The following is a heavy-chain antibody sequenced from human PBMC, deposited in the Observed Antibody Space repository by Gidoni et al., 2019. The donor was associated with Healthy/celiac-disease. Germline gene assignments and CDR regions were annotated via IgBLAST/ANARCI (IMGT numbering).Heavy chain of an antibody. V-gene: IGHV3-7*03. Sequence: EVQLVESGGGLVQPGGSLRISCAASGFTFSSYWMSWVRQAPGKGLEWVANIKQDGSEKYYVDSVKGRFTISRDNAKNSLYLQMNSLRAEDTAVYYCARESAIAVAGVDAFDIWGQGTMVTVSS. CDR1: GFTFSSYW. J-gene: IGHJ3*02. D-gene: IGHD6-19*01. CDR2: IKQDGSEK. CDR3: ARESAIAVAGVDAFDI.